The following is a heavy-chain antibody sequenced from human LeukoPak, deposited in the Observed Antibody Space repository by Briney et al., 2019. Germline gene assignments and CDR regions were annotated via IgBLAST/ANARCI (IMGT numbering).Heavy chain of an antibody. J-gene: IGHJ5*02. CDR2: ISGSGGST. D-gene: IGHD2-2*01. CDR1: GFSFGSYA. V-gene: IGHV3-23*01. CDR3: AKDPGCTSCFHGFDP. Sequence: GASLRLSCAASGFSFGSYAMSWVRPAPGKGLEWGSAISGSGGSTYYADSVKGRFTISRDNSKNTLYLQMNSLRAEDTAVYYCAKDPGCTSCFHGFDPWGQETLVTVSS.